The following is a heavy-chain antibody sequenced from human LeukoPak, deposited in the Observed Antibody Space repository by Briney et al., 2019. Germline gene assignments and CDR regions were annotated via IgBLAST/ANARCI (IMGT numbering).Heavy chain of an antibody. CDR3: AGAGLSSSYYYAMDL. V-gene: IGHV3-23*01. Sequence: PGGSLRLSCAASGFTFSSYAMSWVRQAPGKGLEWVSAISGSGGSTYYADSVKGRFTISRDGSKNTLYLQMNSLRAEDTAVYFCAGAGLSSSYYYAMDLWGQGTTVTVSS. D-gene: IGHD3-16*02. J-gene: IGHJ6*02. CDR2: ISGSGGST. CDR1: GFTFSSYA.